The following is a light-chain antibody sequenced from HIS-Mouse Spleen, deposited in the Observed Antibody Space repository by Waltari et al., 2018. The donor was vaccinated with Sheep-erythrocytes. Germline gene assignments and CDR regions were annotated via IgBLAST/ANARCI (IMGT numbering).Light chain of an antibody. Sequence: DIRMTQSPSSLSASVGDRVTITCRARQSISSYLNWYQQKPGNAPKLLIYAASSLQSGVPSRFSGSGSGTDFTLTISSLQPEDFATYYCQQSYSTPYTFGQGTKLEIK. V-gene: IGKV1-39*01. CDR2: AAS. CDR3: QQSYSTPYT. J-gene: IGKJ2*01. CDR1: QSISSY.